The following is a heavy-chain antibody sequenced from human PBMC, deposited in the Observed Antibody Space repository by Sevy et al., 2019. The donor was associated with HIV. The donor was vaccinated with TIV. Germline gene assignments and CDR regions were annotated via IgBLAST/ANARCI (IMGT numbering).Heavy chain of an antibody. J-gene: IGHJ6*02. CDR3: ARISQNYYYGMDV. V-gene: IGHV3-53*01. D-gene: IGHD3-16*02. CDR1: GFTFSNYA. CDR2: IYSGGST. Sequence: GGSLRLSCAASGFTFSNYAMNWVRQAPGKGLEWVSLIYSGGSTYYADSVKGRFTISRDNSKNTLYLQMNSLRAEDTAFYYCARISQNYYYGMDVWGQGTTVTVSS.